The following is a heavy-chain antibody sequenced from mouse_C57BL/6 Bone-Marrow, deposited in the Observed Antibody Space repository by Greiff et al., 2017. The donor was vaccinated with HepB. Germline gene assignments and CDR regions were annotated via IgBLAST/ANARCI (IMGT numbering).Heavy chain of an antibody. CDR3: ARGPLYYGSSYWYFDV. J-gene: IGHJ1*03. D-gene: IGHD1-1*01. V-gene: IGHV1-19*01. Sequence: VQLKQSGPVLVKPGASVKMSCKASGYTFTDYYMNWVKQSHGKSLEWIGVINPYNGGTSYNQKFKGKATLTVDKSSSTAYMELNSLTSEDSAVYYCARGPLYYGSSYWYFDVWGTGTTVTVSS. CDR1: GYTFTDYY. CDR2: INPYNGGT.